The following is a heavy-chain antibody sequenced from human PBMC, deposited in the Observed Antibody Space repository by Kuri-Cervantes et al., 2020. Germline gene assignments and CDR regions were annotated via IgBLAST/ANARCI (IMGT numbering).Heavy chain of an antibody. D-gene: IGHD3-22*01. V-gene: IGHV3-38-3*01. CDR2: ISGGST. J-gene: IGHJ4*02. CDR3: AKYLVDSSGYYYTGFDY. Sequence: GGSLRLSCAASGFTVSSNEMSWVRQAPGKGLEWVSSISGGSTYYADSVKGRFTISRDNSKNTLYLQMNSLRAEDTAVYYCAKYLVDSSGYYYTGFDYWGQGTLVTVSS. CDR1: GFTVSSNE.